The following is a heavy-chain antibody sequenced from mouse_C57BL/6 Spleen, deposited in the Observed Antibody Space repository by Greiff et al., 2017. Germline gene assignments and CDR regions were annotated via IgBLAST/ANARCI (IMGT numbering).Heavy chain of an antibody. V-gene: IGHV1-26*01. CDR3: ARRAIYYDYDEG. J-gene: IGHJ3*01. CDR2: LNPNNGGT. D-gene: IGHD2-4*01. Sequence: EVQLQQSGPELVKPGASVKISCKASGYTFTDYYMNWVKQSHGKSLEWIGYLNPNNGGTSYNQKFKGKATLTVDKSSSTAYMELRSLTSEDSAVYYCARRAIYYDYDEGWGQGTLVTVSA. CDR1: GYTFTDYY.